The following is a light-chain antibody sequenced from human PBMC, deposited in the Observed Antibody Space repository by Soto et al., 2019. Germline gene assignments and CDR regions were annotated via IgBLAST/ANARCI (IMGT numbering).Light chain of an antibody. V-gene: IGKV2D-29*02. CDR1: QSLLHSTRETF. CDR3: TQSIQIPGT. Sequence: DVVMTQTPLSRSVAPGQPASLSCQSSQSLLHSTRETFLFWYLQKPGPSPQLLIYAASTRVSGVPDRVRGSGSGTEFTQNISRVEAEEVGVYDCTQSIQIPGTLGQGTTVDIK. J-gene: IGKJ1*01. CDR2: AAS.